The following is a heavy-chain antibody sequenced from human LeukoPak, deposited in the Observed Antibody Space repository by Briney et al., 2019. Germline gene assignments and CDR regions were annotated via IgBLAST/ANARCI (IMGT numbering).Heavy chain of an antibody. CDR1: GGSISSYY. V-gene: IGHV4-4*09. CDR2: ISTSGST. CDR3: ASPRSGYRYTFDY. Sequence: SETLSLTCTVSGGSISSYYWSWNRQAPGKGLEWIGYISTSGSTNYNPSLKSRVSISLDTSKNRFSLNLNFVTAADTAVYYCASPRSGYRYTFDYWGQGALVTVSS. J-gene: IGHJ4*02. D-gene: IGHD3-22*01.